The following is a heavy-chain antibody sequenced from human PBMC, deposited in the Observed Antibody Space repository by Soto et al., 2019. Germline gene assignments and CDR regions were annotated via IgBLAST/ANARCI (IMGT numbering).Heavy chain of an antibody. CDR2: INHSGST. CDR1: GGSFSGYY. D-gene: IGHD6-6*01. CDR3: ASGIAARLGGAFDY. V-gene: IGHV4-34*01. J-gene: IGHJ4*02. Sequence: QVQLQQWGAGLLKPSETLSLTCAVYGGSFSGYYWSWIRQPPGKGLVWIGEINHSGSTNYNPSLKSRVTISVDTSKNQFSLKLSSVTAADTAVYYCASGIAARLGGAFDYWGQGTLVTVSS.